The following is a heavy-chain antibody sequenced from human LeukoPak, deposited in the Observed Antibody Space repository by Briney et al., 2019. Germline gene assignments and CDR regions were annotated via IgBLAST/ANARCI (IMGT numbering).Heavy chain of an antibody. CDR1: GFTFSTYA. J-gene: IGHJ3*02. CDR2: ISFDESNQ. CDR3: AKGLAAAGTIRAFDI. Sequence: GGSLRLSCSTSGFTFSTYAMHWVRQAPGKGLEWVALISFDESNQYHADSVKGRFTISRDNSKNTLYLQMNSLRAEDTAVYYCAKGLAAAGTIRAFDIWGQGTMVTVSS. V-gene: IGHV3-30-3*01. D-gene: IGHD6-13*01.